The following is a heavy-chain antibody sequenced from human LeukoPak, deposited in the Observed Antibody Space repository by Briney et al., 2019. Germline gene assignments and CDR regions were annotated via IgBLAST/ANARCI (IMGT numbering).Heavy chain of an antibody. J-gene: IGHJ3*02. Sequence: SQTLSLTCTVSGGSISSGDYYWSWIRQPPGKGLEWIVSIYYSGTIYYIQSMKSRVTISVDTPKNNSSLRLSSVTAADTAVYYWARYVPAANELTENGAFDIWGQGTMVIVSS. CDR1: GGSISSGDYY. D-gene: IGHD2-2*01. CDR2: IYYSGTI. CDR3: ARYVPAANELTENGAFDI. V-gene: IGHV4-30-4*08.